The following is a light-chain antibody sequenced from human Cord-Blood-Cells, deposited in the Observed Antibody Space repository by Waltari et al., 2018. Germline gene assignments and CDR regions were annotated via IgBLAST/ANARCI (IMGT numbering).Light chain of an antibody. CDR1: QSVLYSSNNKNY. J-gene: IGKJ3*01. V-gene: IGKV4-1*01. CDR2: WAS. Sequence: IVMTQSPDSLAVSLGERATINCQSSQSVLYSSNNKNYLAWYQQKPGQPPKLLIYWASTRESGVPDRFSGSGSGTDFTLTISSLQAEDVAVYYCQQYYSTPLTFGPGTKVDIK. CDR3: QQYYSTPLT.